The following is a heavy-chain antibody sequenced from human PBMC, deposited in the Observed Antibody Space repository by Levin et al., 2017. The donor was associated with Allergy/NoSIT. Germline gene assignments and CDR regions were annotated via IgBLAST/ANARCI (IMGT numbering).Heavy chain of an antibody. V-gene: IGHV3-30*18. CDR3: AKRGYCSGNTCQSHDAIDV. J-gene: IGHJ3*01. CDR1: GFQFSLYG. Sequence: GGSLRLSCAASGFQFSLYGMHWVRQAPGKGLEWVALIVFDGNDQYYADSVKGRFTISRDNSKNTLYLQMSSLRANDTAIYYCAKRGYCSGNTCQSHDAIDVWGKGTLVIVSS. CDR2: IVFDGNDQ. D-gene: IGHD2-15*01.